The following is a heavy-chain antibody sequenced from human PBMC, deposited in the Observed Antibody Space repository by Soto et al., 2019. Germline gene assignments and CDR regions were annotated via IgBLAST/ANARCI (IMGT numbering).Heavy chain of an antibody. V-gene: IGHV1-8*01. J-gene: IGHJ3*02. D-gene: IGHD2-15*01. CDR1: GYTFTSYD. CDR2: MKPNSGNT. CDR3: ARWSGCSGGSCYYAFDI. Sequence: ASVKVSCKASGYTFTSYDINWVRQATGQGLEWMGWMKPNSGNTGYAQKFQGRVTMTRNTSISTAYMELSSLRSEDTAVYYCARWSGCSGGSCYYAFDIWGQGTMVTVSS.